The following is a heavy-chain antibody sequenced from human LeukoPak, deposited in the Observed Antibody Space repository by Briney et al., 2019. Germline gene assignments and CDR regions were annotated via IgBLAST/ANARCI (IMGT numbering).Heavy chain of an antibody. CDR1: GYTFTGYY. J-gene: IGHJ6*02. V-gene: IGHV1-2*02. CDR2: INPNSGGT. D-gene: IGHD2-15*01. CDR3: ARQYCSGGSCYKLYYYYGMDV. Sequence: ASVKVSCKASGYTFTGYYMHWVRQAPGQGLEWMGWINPNSGGTNYAQKFQGRVTMTRDTSISTAYMELSRLRSDDTAEYYCARQYCSGGSCYKLYYYYGMDVWGQGTTVTVSS.